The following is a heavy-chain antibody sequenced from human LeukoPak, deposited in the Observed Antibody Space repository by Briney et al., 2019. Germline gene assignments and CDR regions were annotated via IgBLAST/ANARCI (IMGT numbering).Heavy chain of an antibody. V-gene: IGHV3-64*01. J-gene: IGHJ4*02. CDR3: ARDGGYSGYDSSRIEYYFDY. CDR1: GFTFSSYA. CDR2: ISSNGGST. Sequence: GGSLRLSCAASGFTFSSYAMHWVRQAPRKGLEYVSAISSNGGSTYYANSVKGRFTISRDNSKNTLYLQMGSLRAEDMAVYYCARDGGYSGYDSSRIEYYFDYWGQGTLVTVSS. D-gene: IGHD5-12*01.